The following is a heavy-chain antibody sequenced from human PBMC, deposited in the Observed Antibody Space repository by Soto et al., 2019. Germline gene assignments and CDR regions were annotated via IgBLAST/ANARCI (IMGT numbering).Heavy chain of an antibody. CDR1: GDSVSSNSVT. V-gene: IGHV6-1*01. Sequence: PSQTLSLTCAISGDSVSSNSVTWDWIRQSPSRGLEWLGRTYYRSKWYYDYAISVKSRITINPDTSKNQFSLQLSSVTPDDTAVYYCARLIGNNWFLAWGQGTLVTVSS. CDR2: TYYRSKWYY. J-gene: IGHJ4*02. D-gene: IGHD1-1*01. CDR3: ARLIGNNWFLA.